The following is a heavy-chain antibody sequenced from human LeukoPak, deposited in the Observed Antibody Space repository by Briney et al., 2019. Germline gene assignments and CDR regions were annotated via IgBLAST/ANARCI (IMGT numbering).Heavy chain of an antibody. CDR2: ISGSGANT. V-gene: IGHV3-23*01. Sequence: PGGSLRLSCAASGFTFSTYAMSWVRQAPGKGLEWVSTISGSGANTYYADSVRGRFTISRDNSKNTLYLHMNSLRAEDTAVYYCARRANWFDPWGQGTLVTVSS. CDR3: ARRANWFDP. CDR1: GFTFSTYA. J-gene: IGHJ5*02.